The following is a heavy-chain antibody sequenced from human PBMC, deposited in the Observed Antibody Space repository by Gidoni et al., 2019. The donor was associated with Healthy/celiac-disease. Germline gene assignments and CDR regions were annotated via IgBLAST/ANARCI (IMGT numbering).Heavy chain of an antibody. V-gene: IGHV1-69*19. CDR1: GGTFSSSA. Sequence: QVQLVQSGAEVKKPGSSVKVSCRASGGTFSSSAISWVRQAPGQGLEWMGGIIPIFVPATSEKKCQGRVTITADESTSTAYMELSSLRSEDTAVYYCARGGVLYSSSWYNPSLPPHPPYYYYGMDVWGQGTTVTVSS. D-gene: IGHD6-13*01. J-gene: IGHJ6*02. CDR3: ARGGVLYSSSWYNPSLPPHPPYYYYGMDV. CDR2: IIPIFVPA.